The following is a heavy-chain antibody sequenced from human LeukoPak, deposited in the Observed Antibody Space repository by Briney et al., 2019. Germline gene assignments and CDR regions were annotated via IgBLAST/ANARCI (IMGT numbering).Heavy chain of an antibody. D-gene: IGHD6-19*01. J-gene: IGHJ4*02. CDR3: AKPGSGWYVDY. V-gene: IGHV3-23*01. Sequence: SGGSLRLSCAASGFTFSSYAMSWVRQAPGKGLEWVSAISDSGGSTYYADSVKGRFTISRDNPKNTLYLQMNSLRAEDTAIYYCAKPGSGWYVDYWGQGTLVTVSS. CDR1: GFTFSSYA. CDR2: ISDSGGST.